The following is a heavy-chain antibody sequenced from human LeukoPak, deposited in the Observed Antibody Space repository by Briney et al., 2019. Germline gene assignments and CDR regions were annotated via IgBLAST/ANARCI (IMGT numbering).Heavy chain of an antibody. J-gene: IGHJ4*02. CDR1: GGTFSSYA. CDR3: ARMRPYDSSGYGYYFDY. CDR2: IIPIFGTA. D-gene: IGHD3-22*01. V-gene: IGHV1-69*13. Sequence: GASVKVSCTASGGTFSSYAISWVRQAPGQGLEWMGGIIPIFGTANYAQKFQGRVTITADESTSTAYMELSSLRSEDTAVYYCARMRPYDSSGYGYYFDYWGQGTLVTVSS.